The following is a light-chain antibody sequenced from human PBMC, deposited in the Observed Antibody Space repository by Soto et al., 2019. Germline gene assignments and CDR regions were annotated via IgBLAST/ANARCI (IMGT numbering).Light chain of an antibody. J-gene: IGKJ5*01. Sequence: IVSTQSPGTVSLHPGDRATLPCGASQSVSNKLAWYQHKPGQAPRVLIYDTSTRAAGIPARFSGSGSGTDFTLTISSLQSEDFAVYYCQQYNTWRSITFGQGARLEIK. CDR1: QSVSNK. CDR2: DTS. CDR3: QQYNTWRSIT. V-gene: IGKV3-15*01.